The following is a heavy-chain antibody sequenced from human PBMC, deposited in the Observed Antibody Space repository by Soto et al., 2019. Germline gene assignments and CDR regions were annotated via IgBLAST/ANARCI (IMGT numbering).Heavy chain of an antibody. CDR2: ISSSSSSI. D-gene: IGHD5-12*01. V-gene: IGHV3-21*01. Sequence: PGGSLRRSWAASGFTFSSYSMTWSRHAPGKWLERVSSISSSSSSIDYSDPVKGRVTISRDNSQSTLYLQMNSRRAGDTAPSNCARACPLYDPHFDYWGQGXLVPVYS. CDR3: ARACPLYDPHFDY. CDR1: GFTFSSYS. J-gene: IGHJ4*02.